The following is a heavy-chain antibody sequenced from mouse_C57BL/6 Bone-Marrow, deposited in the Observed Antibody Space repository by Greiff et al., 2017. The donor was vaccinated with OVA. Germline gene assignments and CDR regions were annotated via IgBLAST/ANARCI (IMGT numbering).Heavy chain of an antibody. V-gene: IGHV5-4*01. Sequence: DVHLVESGGGLVKPGGSLKLSCAASGFTFSSYAMSWVRQTPEKRLEWVATISDGGSYTYYPDNVKGRFTISRDNAKNNLYLQMSHLKSEDTAMYYCARADGFKWYFDVWGTGTTVTVSS. CDR2: ISDGGSYT. CDR3: ARADGFKWYFDV. J-gene: IGHJ1*03. CDR1: GFTFSSYA. D-gene: IGHD2-3*01.